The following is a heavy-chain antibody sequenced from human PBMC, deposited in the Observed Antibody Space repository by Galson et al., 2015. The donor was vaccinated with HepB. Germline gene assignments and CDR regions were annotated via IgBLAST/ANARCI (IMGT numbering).Heavy chain of an antibody. V-gene: IGHV1-58*01. J-gene: IGHJ4*02. CDR1: GFTFTSSA. Sequence: SVKVSCKASGFTFTSSAVQWVRQARGQRLEWIGWIVVGSGNTNYAQKFQERVTITRDMSTSTAYMELSSLRSEDTAVYYCAADPPSGNSPFDYWGQGTLVTVSS. CDR3: AADPPSGNSPFDY. D-gene: IGHD4-23*01. CDR2: IVVGSGNT.